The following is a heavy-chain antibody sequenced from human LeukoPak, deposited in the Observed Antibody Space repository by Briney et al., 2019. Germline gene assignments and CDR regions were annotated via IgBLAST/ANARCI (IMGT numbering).Heavy chain of an antibody. Sequence: GGSLRLSCAASGFTFSSYCMHWVRQAPGKGLEWVAFIRYDGSNKYYADSVKGRFTISRDNSKNTLYLQMNSLRAEDTAVYYCAKAEYSSSWADYWGQGTLVTVSS. CDR3: AKAEYSSSWADY. CDR2: IRYDGSNK. J-gene: IGHJ4*02. D-gene: IGHD6-13*01. V-gene: IGHV3-30*02. CDR1: GFTFSSYC.